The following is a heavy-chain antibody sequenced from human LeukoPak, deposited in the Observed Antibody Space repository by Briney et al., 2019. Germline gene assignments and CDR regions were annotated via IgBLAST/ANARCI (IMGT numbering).Heavy chain of an antibody. CDR1: GGSISSSSYY. CDR3: ARVSSSWFDY. D-gene: IGHD6-13*01. CDR2: IYYSGST. Sequence: PSETLSLTCTVSGGSISSSSYYWGWIRQPPGKGLEWIGNIYYSGSTYYSPSLKSRVTISVDTSKNQFSLKLSSVTAADTAVYYCARVSSSWFDYWGQGTLVTVSS. J-gene: IGHJ4*02. V-gene: IGHV4-39*01.